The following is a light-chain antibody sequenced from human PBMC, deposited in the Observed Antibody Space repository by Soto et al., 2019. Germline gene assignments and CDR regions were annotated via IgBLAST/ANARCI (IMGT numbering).Light chain of an antibody. Sequence: QSVLTQPASVSGSPGQSITISCTGTSSDIGGSNYVSWYQQHPGKAPKFMIYEVSNRPSGVSDRFSGSKSGNTASLTISGLQAEDEADYFCSSYTSSSTPVIFGGGTKLTVL. CDR2: EVS. CDR3: SSYTSSSTPVI. J-gene: IGLJ2*01. CDR1: SSDIGGSNY. V-gene: IGLV2-14*01.